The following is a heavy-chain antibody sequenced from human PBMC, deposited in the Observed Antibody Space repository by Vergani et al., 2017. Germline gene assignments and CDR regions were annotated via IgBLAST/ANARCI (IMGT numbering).Heavy chain of an antibody. D-gene: IGHD3-10*01. J-gene: IGHJ5*02. CDR2: IYYSGST. V-gene: IGHV4-59*12. Sequence: QVQLQESGPGLVKPSETLSLTCTVSGGSISSYYWSWIRQPPGKGLEWIGYIYYSGSTNYNPSLKSRVTISVDTSKNQFSLKLSSVTAADTAVYYCARDPASVGWFDPWGQGTLVTVSS. CDR3: ARDPASVGWFDP. CDR1: GGSISSYY.